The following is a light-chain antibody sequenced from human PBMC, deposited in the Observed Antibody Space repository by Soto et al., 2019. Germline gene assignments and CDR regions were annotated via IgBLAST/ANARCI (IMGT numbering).Light chain of an antibody. V-gene: IGKV1-39*01. CDR1: QTISTF. J-gene: IGKJ1*01. CDR2: RAS. Sequence: DIQMTQSPASLSASVGDRVTISCRASQTISTFLNWYQQKPGTAPSLLIYRASSVQSGVPPRFSGSVSGRDFTLTISSLRPEDIATYFCQNSYSSPPWTFGQGTKV. CDR3: QNSYSSPPWT.